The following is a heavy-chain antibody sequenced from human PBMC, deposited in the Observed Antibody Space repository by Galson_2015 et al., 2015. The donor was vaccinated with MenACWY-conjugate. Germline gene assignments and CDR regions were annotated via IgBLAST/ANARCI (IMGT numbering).Heavy chain of an antibody. CDR2: ISSSSSYT. Sequence: SLRLSCAASGFTFSDYYMSWIRQAPGKGLEWVSYISSSSSYTNYADSVKGRFTISRDNAKNSLYLQMNSLRAEDTAVYYCARDLSHNDFWSGSSNFDYWGQGTLVTVSS. J-gene: IGHJ4*02. D-gene: IGHD3-3*01. CDR1: GFTFSDYY. CDR3: ARDLSHNDFWSGSSNFDY. V-gene: IGHV3-11*06.